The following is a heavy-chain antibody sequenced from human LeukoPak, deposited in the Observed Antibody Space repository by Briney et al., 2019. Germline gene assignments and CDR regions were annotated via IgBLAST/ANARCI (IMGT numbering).Heavy chain of an antibody. J-gene: IGHJ6*04. CDR1: GGSISSYY. D-gene: IGHD3-16*02. CDR3: ARGGSCRYRAPWDV. V-gene: IGHV4-59*01. CDR2: IYYSGST. Sequence: SETLSLTCTVSGGSISSYYWSWIRQPPGKGLEWIGYIYYSGSTNYNPSLKSRVTISVDTSKNQFSLKLSSVTAADTAVYYCARGGSCRYRAPWDVWGKGTTVTVSS.